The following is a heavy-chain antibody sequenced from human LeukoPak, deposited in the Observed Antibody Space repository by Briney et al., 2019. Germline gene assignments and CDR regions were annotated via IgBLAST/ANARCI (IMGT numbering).Heavy chain of an antibody. CDR3: ARGIALLGYYYGMDV. CDR2: ISYDESNK. D-gene: IGHD3-3*02. V-gene: IGHV3-30-3*01. CDR1: GFTFSSYA. J-gene: IGHJ6*02. Sequence: PGGSLRLSCAASGFTFSSYAMHWVRQAPGKGLEWVAVISYDESNKYYADSVKGRFTISRDNSKNTLYLQMNSLRAEDTAVYYCARGIALLGYYYGMDVWGQGTTVTVSS.